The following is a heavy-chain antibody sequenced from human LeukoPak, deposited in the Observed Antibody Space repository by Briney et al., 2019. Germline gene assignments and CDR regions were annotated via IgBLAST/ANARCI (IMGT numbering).Heavy chain of an antibody. J-gene: IGHJ4*02. CDR1: GFTFSSYG. Sequence: GGSLRLSCAASGFTFSSYGMHWVRQAPGKGLEWVANIKEDGSAKNYVDSVKGRFTISRDNAKNSLYLHMNSLTVEDTAVYYCVFGAWFFDFWGQGTLVTVSS. CDR3: VFGAWFFDF. D-gene: IGHD6-19*01. V-gene: IGHV3-7*01. CDR2: IKEDGSAK.